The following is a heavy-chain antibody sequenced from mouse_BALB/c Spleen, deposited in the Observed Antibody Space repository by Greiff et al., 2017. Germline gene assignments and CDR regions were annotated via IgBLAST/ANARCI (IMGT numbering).Heavy chain of an antibody. V-gene: IGHV2-9-2*01. CDR3: VREGADMSRDY. Sequence: VQLKESGPGLVAPSQSLSITCTVSGFSLTSYDISWIRQPPGKGLEWLGVIWTGGGTNYNSAFMSRLSISKDNSKSQVFLKMNSLQTYDTAIYYCVREGADMSRDYWGQGTSVPVSS. J-gene: IGHJ4*01. CDR1: GFSLTSYD. CDR2: IWTGGGT.